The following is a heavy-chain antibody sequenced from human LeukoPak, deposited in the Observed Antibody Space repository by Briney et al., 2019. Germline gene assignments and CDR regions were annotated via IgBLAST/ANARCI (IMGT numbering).Heavy chain of an antibody. CDR1: GFTFSSYG. Sequence: QPGRSLRLSCAASGFTFSSYGMHWVRQAPGKGLEWVAVISYDGSNKYYADSVKGRFTISRDNSKNTLYLQMNSLRAEDTAVYYCAKAGSRVNFDYWGQGTLVTVSS. D-gene: IGHD4-11*01. J-gene: IGHJ4*02. CDR2: ISYDGSNK. CDR3: AKAGSRVNFDY. V-gene: IGHV3-30*18.